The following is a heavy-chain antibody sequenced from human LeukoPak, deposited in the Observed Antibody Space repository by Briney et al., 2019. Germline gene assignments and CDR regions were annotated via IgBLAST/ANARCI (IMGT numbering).Heavy chain of an antibody. D-gene: IGHD2-15*01. Sequence: GGSLRLSCAASGFTFDNYGMSWVRQAPGEGLEWVSGINWNGGTTGYADSVKGRFTISRDNAKNSLYLQMNNLRAEDTAFYYCARETGGGSSWGQRTLVTVSS. CDR2: INWNGGTT. CDR3: ARETGGGSS. V-gene: IGHV3-20*04. CDR1: GFTFDNYG. J-gene: IGHJ5*02.